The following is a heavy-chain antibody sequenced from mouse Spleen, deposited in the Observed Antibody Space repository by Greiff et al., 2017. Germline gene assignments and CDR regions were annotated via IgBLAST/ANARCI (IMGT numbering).Heavy chain of an antibody. Sequence: EVKLQQSGAELVRPGASVKLSCTASGFNIKDDYMHWVKQRPEQGLEWIGWIDPENGDTEYASKFQGKATITADTSSNTAYLQLSSLTSEDTAVYYCTTMIRGYWGQGTTLTVSS. CDR2: IDPENGDT. CDR3: TTMIRGY. D-gene: IGHD2-4*01. J-gene: IGHJ2*01. V-gene: IGHV14-4*01. CDR1: GFNIKDDY.